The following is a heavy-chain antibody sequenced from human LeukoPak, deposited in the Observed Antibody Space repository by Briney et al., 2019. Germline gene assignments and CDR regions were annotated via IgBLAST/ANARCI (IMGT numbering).Heavy chain of an antibody. Sequence: PGGSLRLSCAASGFTVSSNYMSWVRQAPGKGLEWVSGIYSGGSTYYADSVKGRFTISRDNSKNTLYLQMNSLRAEDTAVYYCARRPAGTHYYYGMDVWGQGTTVTVSS. CDR1: GFTVSSNY. CDR3: ARRPAGTHYYYGMDV. J-gene: IGHJ6*02. CDR2: IYSGGST. V-gene: IGHV3-53*01. D-gene: IGHD6-13*01.